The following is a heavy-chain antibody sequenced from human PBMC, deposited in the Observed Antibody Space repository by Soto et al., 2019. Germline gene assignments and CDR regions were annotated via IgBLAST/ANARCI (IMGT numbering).Heavy chain of an antibody. CDR3: ARRSTDTAFWYFDL. D-gene: IGHD3-3*02. Sequence: QVQLVQSGAEVKKPGASVKVSCKASGYALTSSGITWVRQAPGQGLEWMGWISEYNGNIDYAERFQTRVALTTDTSTGTAFMELRDLRSDDTAVYCCARRSTDTAFWYFDLWGRGTLVTVSS. J-gene: IGHJ2*01. CDR2: ISEYNGNI. CDR1: GYALTSSG. V-gene: IGHV1-18*04.